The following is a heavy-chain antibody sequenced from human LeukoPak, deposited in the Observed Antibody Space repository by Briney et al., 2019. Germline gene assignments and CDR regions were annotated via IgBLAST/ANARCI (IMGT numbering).Heavy chain of an antibody. V-gene: IGHV3-9*01. CDR3: AKALRDTFYYYYMDV. J-gene: IGHJ6*03. CDR2: ISWNSGSI. CDR1: GFTFGDYA. D-gene: IGHD5-18*01. Sequence: GRSLRLSCAASGFTFGDYAMHWVRQAPGKGLEWVSFISWNSGSILYADSVEGRFSISRDNAKNSLYLQMNSLRAEDTAFYYCAKALRDTFYYYYMDVWGKGTTVTVSS.